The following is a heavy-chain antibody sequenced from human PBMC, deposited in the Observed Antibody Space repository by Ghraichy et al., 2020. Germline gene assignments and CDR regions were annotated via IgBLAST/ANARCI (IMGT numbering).Heavy chain of an antibody. CDR1: GYTFTSYG. D-gene: IGHD6-19*01. Sequence: ASAKVSCKASGYTFTSYGISWVRQAPGQGLEWMGWISAYNGNTNYAQKLQGRVTMTTDTSTSTAYMELRSLRSDDTAVYYCARDPPLRDSSGWSRGRHYYYYGMDVWGQGTTVTVSS. J-gene: IGHJ6*02. CDR2: ISAYNGNT. CDR3: ARDPPLRDSSGWSRGRHYYYYGMDV. V-gene: IGHV1-18*01.